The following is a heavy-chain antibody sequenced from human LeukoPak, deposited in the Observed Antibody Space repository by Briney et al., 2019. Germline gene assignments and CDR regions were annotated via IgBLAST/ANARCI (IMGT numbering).Heavy chain of an antibody. Sequence: ASVTVSFKVSGYTLTELSMHWVRQAPGKGLEWLGGFDPEDGETIYAQKFQGRVTMTEDTSTDTAYMELSSLRSEDTAVYYCATLVPVVTPRVATYYYGMDVWGQGTTVTVSS. D-gene: IGHD4-23*01. J-gene: IGHJ6*02. CDR3: ATLVPVVTPRVATYYYGMDV. V-gene: IGHV1-24*01. CDR2: FDPEDGET. CDR1: GYTLTELS.